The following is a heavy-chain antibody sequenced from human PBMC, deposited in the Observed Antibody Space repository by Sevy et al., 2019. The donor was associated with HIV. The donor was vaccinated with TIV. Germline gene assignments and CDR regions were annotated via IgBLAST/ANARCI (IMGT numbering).Heavy chain of an antibody. Sequence: GGSLRLSCAASGFPFSNYAMSWIRQAPGKGLEWVSTLIGGGSRTYYADSVTGRFTISRDNSKTTLYLQMNSRRADDTAIYYCAKRRVQSGLSGGGANYGWDVCGHGTTVTVSS. J-gene: IGHJ6*02. CDR2: LIGGGSRT. D-gene: IGHD2-15*01. CDR3: AKRRVQSGLSGGGANYGWDV. V-gene: IGHV3-23*01. CDR1: GFPFSNYA.